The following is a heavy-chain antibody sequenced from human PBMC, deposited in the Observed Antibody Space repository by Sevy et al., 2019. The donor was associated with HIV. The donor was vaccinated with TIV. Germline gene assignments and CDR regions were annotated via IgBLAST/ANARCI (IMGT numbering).Heavy chain of an antibody. D-gene: IGHD1-26*01. V-gene: IGHV4-59*08. CDR1: GGSITSLY. Sequence: SETLSLPCTVSGGSITSLYWNWIRRPPGKGLEWIANIYYNGHINDNPSLKSRVTLSLDTSKNQFSLRLSSVTAADTAMYYCAGENAWGRGYSWGQGTLVTVSS. J-gene: IGHJ4*02. CDR3: AGENAWGRGYS. CDR2: IYYNGHI.